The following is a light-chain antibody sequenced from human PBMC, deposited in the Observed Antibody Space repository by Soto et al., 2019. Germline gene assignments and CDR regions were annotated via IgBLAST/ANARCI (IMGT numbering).Light chain of an antibody. CDR1: QSVSSSF. V-gene: IGKV3-20*01. CDR2: GAS. J-gene: IGKJ1*01. Sequence: EIVLTQSPGTLSLSPEERATLSCRASQSVSSSFLAWYQQKPGQAPRLLIYGASSRATGIPDRFSGSGSGTDFTLAISRLEPEDFAVYYCHQYDSSPRTFGQGTKVEIK. CDR3: HQYDSSPRT.